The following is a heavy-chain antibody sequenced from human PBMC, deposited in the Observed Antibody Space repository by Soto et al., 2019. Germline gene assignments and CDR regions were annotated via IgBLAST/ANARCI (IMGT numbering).Heavy chain of an antibody. V-gene: IGHV1-3*01. J-gene: IGHJ6*02. D-gene: IGHD3-22*01. CDR1: GYTFASYC. Sequence: ASVKVSCKASGYTFASYCIHWVRQTPGQRLEWTGWINAGNGNIKYAEKFQGRVTITRDTSASTAYLELSRLTSEDTAVYYCARDQRDISAYYPRYYYGMDVWGQGTTVTVSS. CDR2: INAGNGNI. CDR3: ARDQRDISAYYPRYYYGMDV.